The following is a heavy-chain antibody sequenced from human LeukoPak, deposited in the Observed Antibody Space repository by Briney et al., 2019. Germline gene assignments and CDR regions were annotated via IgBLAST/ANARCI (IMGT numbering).Heavy chain of an antibody. J-gene: IGHJ3*02. CDR3: ARDLYFYDSSGYAFDI. CDR1: GYTFTSYA. V-gene: IGHV1-3*03. Sequence: ASVKVSCKASGYTFTSYAMHWVRQAPGQRLEWMGWINAGNGNTKYSQEFQGRVTITRDTSASTAYMELSSLRSEDTAVYYCARDLYFYDSSGYAFDIWGQGTMVTVSS. CDR2: INAGNGNT. D-gene: IGHD3-22*01.